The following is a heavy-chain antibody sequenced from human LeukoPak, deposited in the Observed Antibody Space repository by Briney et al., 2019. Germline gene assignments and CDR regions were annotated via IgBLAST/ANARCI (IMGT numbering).Heavy chain of an antibody. CDR2: INPSGGST. D-gene: IGHD1-26*01. CDR1: GGTLSSYA. V-gene: IGHV1-46*01. CDR3: ARVREYSGSYLGTDAFDI. Sequence: ASVKVSCKASGGTLSSYAISWVRQAPGQGLEWMGIINPSGGSTSYAQKLQGRVTMTRDMSTSTVYMELSSLRSEDTAVYYCARVREYSGSYLGTDAFDIWGQGTMVTVSS. J-gene: IGHJ3*02.